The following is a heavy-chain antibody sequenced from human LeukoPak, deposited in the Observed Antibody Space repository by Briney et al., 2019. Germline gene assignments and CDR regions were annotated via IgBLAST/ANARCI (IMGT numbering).Heavy chain of an antibody. CDR1: GYTFTSYG. D-gene: IGHD6-19*01. Sequence: GASVKVSCKASGYTFTSYGISWVRQAPGQGLEWMGWISAYNGNTNYAQKLQGRVTMTTDTSTSTAYMELRSLRSDDTAVYYCARDRRIAVARGNYYYYYMDVWGKGTTVTVSS. J-gene: IGHJ6*03. V-gene: IGHV1-18*01. CDR3: ARDRRIAVARGNYYYYYMDV. CDR2: ISAYNGNT.